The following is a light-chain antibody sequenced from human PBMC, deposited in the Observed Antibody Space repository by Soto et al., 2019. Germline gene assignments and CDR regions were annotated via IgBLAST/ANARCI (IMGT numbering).Light chain of an antibody. Sequence: DIVLTQSPGTLSLSPGERATLSCRASQSVSSSYLAWYQQRPGQAPRLLIFGASYRATGVPDRFSGSGSGTDFTLTISRLEPEDFAVYYCQQYSSSPPEFTFGPGTKVDXK. CDR2: GAS. CDR1: QSVSSSY. J-gene: IGKJ3*01. CDR3: QQYSSSPPEFT. V-gene: IGKV3-20*01.